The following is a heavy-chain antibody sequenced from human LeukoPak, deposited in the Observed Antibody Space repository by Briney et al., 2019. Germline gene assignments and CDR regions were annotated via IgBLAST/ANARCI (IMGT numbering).Heavy chain of an antibody. D-gene: IGHD3-10*02. V-gene: IGHV3-23*01. J-gene: IGHJ4*02. CDR1: GFTFSSYA. Sequence: PGGSLRLSCAASGFTFSSYAMSWVRQAPGKGLEWVSAISGSGGSTYYVDSVKGRFTISRDNSKNTLYLQMNSLRAEDTAVYYCANQGLSSTYGRNFDYWGQGTLVTVSS. CDR2: ISGSGGST. CDR3: ANQGLSSTYGRNFDY.